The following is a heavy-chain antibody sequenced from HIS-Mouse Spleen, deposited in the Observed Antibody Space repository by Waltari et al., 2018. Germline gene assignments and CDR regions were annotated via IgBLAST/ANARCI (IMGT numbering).Heavy chain of an antibody. CDR1: GGPISSSSYY. J-gene: IGHJ2*01. CDR2: IYYSGST. V-gene: IGHV4-39*07. Sequence: QLQLQESGPGLVKPSETLSLTCTVSGGPISSSSYYRGRNRQPPGKGLEWIGSIYYSGSTYYNPSLKSRVTISVDTSKNQFSLKLSSVTAADTAVYYCAREIPYSSSWYDWYFDLWGRGTLVTVSS. D-gene: IGHD6-13*01. CDR3: AREIPYSSSWYDWYFDL.